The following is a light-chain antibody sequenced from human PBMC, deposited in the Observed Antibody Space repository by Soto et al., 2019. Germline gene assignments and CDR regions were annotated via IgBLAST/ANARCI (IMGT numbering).Light chain of an antibody. V-gene: IGKV2-28*01. CDR3: MQALQTPPG. Sequence: DLVMTQSPLSLPVTPGEPASISCRSSQSLLHSNGYNYLDWYLQKPGQSPQLLIYLGSNRASGVPDRFSGSGSGTDFTLKICRVEDEDVGVYYCMQALQTPPGFGGGTKVEIK. J-gene: IGKJ4*01. CDR1: QSLLHSNGYNY. CDR2: LGS.